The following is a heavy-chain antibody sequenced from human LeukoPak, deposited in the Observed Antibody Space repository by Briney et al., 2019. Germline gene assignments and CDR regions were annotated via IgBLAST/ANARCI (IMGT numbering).Heavy chain of an antibody. CDR2: IYYSGST. J-gene: IGHJ6*03. V-gene: IGHV4-59*01. CDR1: GGSISSYY. D-gene: IGHD3-3*01. CDR3: ARASNFWSGYYPIPNYMDA. Sequence: YPSETLSLTCTVSGGSISSYYWSWIRQPPGKGLEWIGYIYYSGSTNYNPSLKSRVTISVDTSKNQFSLKLSSVTAADTTVYYCARASNFWSGYYPIPNYMDAWGQGTTVTVSS.